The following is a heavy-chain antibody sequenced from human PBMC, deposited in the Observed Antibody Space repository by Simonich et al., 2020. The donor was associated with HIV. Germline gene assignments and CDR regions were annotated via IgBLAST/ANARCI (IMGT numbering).Heavy chain of an antibody. J-gene: IGHJ4*02. Sequence: QVQLQQWGAGLLKPSETLSLTCAVYGGSFSGYYWSWIRQPPGKGLEWMGENNHSGSTNSNPTLKSRVTISVDTSKNQFSLKLSSVTAADTAVYYCARRHPTTVTTPYFDYWGQGTLVTVSS. CDR1: GGSFSGYY. CDR2: NNHSGST. CDR3: ARRHPTTVTTPYFDY. V-gene: IGHV4-34*01. D-gene: IGHD4-17*01.